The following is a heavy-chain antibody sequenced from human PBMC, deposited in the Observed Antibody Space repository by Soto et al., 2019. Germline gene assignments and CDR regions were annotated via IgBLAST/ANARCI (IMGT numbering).Heavy chain of an antibody. CDR2: ISYDGTNK. V-gene: IGHV3-30-3*01. D-gene: IGHD6-13*01. CDR1: GCTFSNYS. CDR3: ARDRVAAGLIDY. J-gene: IGHJ4*02. Sequence: GSLSLSCAASGCTFSNYSIRWVRRAPGRGLEWVALISYDGTNKYYADSVKGRFTISRDNSKNTLFVQMNSLRAVDTGVYYCARDRVAAGLIDYWGQGTLVTVSS.